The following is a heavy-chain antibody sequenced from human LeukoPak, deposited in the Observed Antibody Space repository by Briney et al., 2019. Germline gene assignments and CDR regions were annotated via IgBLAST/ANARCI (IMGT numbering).Heavy chain of an antibody. V-gene: IGHV3-11*04. J-gene: IGHJ4*02. CDR2: ISSSGSTI. Sequence: PGGSLRLSCAASGFTFSDYYMTWIRQAPGKGLEWVSKISSSGSTIYYADSVKGRFTISRDNAKNSLYLQMNSLRAEDTAVYYCARVRSGEWELLVDYWGQGTLVTVSS. CDR1: GFTFSDYY. D-gene: IGHD1-26*01. CDR3: ARVRSGEWELLVDY.